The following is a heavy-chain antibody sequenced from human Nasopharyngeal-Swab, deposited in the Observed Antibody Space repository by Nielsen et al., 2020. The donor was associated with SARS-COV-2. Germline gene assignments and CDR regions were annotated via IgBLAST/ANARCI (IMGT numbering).Heavy chain of an antibody. CDR1: GGSISSSSYY. J-gene: IGHJ6*03. Sequence: GSLRLSCTVSGGSISSSSYYWGWIRQPPGKGLEWIGSIYYSGSTYYNPSLKSRVTISVDTSKNQFSLKRSSVTAADTAVYYCVRPYYYYMDVWGEGTTVTVSS. V-gene: IGHV4-39*01. CDR2: IYYSGST. CDR3: VRPYYYYMDV.